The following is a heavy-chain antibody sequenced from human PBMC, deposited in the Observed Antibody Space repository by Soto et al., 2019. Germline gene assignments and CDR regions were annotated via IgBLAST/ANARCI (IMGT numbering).Heavy chain of an antibody. V-gene: IGHV1-69*12. J-gene: IGHJ6*02. CDR2: IMPIFRAP. CDR1: GGAFSDYA. Sequence: QVQLVQSGAEVKKHGSSVKVSCKASGGAFSDYAFSWVRQAPGQGLEWLGGIMPIFRAPDYAQKFQGRVTITADEFTRTAYMEMNSLRSEDTAVYYCASWLKGPDIGNYYYGMDVWGQGTTVTVS. CDR3: ASWLKGPDIGNYYYGMDV. D-gene: IGHD2-15*01.